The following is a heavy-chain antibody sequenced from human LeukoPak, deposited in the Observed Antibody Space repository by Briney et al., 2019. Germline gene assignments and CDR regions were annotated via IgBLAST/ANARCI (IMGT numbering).Heavy chain of an antibody. CDR3: ARGRRVPAVMSIDAFDI. J-gene: IGHJ3*02. CDR2: ISYDGSNK. Sequence: GGSLRLSCAASGFTFSRSWMHWVRQAPGKGLEWVAVISYDGSNKYYADSVKGRFTISRDNSKNTLFLQMNSLRAEDTAVYYCARGRRVPAVMSIDAFDIWGQGTMVTVSS. CDR1: GFTFSRSW. D-gene: IGHD2-2*01. V-gene: IGHV3-30*03.